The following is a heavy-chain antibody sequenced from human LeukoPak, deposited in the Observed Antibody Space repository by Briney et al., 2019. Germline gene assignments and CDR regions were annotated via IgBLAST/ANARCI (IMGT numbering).Heavy chain of an antibody. CDR2: IRSKAYGGTT. D-gene: IGHD3-10*01. V-gene: IGHV3-49*04. CDR3: TRDLMVRGVTTLYYYYGMDV. Sequence: PGGSLRLSCTASGFTFGDYAMSWVRQAPGKGLEWVGFIRSKAYGGTTEYAASVKGRFTISRDDSKSIAYLQMNSLKTEDTAVYYCTRDLMVRGVTTLYYYYGMDVWGQGTTVTVSS. CDR1: GFTFGDYA. J-gene: IGHJ6*02.